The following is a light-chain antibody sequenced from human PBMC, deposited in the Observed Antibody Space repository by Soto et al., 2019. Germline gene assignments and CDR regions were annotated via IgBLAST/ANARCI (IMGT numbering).Light chain of an antibody. J-gene: IGLJ1*01. CDR1: SSDVGDYNH. Sequence: QSALTQPPSASGSPGQSVTISCTGTSSDVGDYNHVSWYQQHPGKAPKLMIYEVSKRPSGVPDRFSGSKSGNTASLTVSGLQADDEADYYCSSYAGSNNYVFGTGTKVTVL. CDR3: SSYAGSNNYV. CDR2: EVS. V-gene: IGLV2-8*01.